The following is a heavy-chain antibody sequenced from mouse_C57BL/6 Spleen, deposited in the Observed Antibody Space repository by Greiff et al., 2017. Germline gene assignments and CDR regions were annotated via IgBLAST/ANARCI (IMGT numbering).Heavy chain of an antibody. CDR1: GFTFSDYY. V-gene: IGHV5-12*01. CDR3: ARPSTVVATDYAMDY. CDR2: ISNGGGST. D-gene: IGHD1-1*01. J-gene: IGHJ4*01. Sequence: EVQLVESGGGLVQPGGSLKLSCAASGFTFSDYYMYWVRQTPEKRLEWVAYISNGGGSTYYPDTVKGRFTISRDNAKNTLYLQMSRLKSEDTAMYYCARPSTVVATDYAMDYWGQGTSVTVSS.